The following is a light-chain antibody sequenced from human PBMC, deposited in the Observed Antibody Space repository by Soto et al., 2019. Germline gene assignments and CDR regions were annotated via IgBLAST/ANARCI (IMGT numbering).Light chain of an antibody. Sequence: EIVLTQSPGTLSLSPGERATLSCRSSQSVSSSYLAWYQQKPGQAPRLLIYGASSRATGIPDRFSGSGSGKDFTLTISSLQSEDFAVYYCQKFNNWPLTFGGGTKVDIK. CDR1: QSVSSSY. V-gene: IGKV3-20*01. J-gene: IGKJ4*01. CDR3: QKFNNWPLT. CDR2: GAS.